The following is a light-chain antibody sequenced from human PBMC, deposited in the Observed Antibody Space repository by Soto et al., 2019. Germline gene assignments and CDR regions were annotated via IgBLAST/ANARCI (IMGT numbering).Light chain of an antibody. CDR1: QSVRSNY. V-gene: IGKV3-20*01. CDR2: DAS. J-gene: IGKJ4*01. Sequence: EIVLTQSPDTLSLSPGERATLSCGASQSVRSNYLAWYQQKPGQAPRFLIYDASSRATGIPDRFSGSGSGTDFTLTISRLEPEDFALYYCQQYGSTPLTLGGGTKVDIK. CDR3: QQYGSTPLT.